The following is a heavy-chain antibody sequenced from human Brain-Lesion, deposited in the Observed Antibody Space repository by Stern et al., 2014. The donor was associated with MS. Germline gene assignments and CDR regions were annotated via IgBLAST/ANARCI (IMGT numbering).Heavy chain of an antibody. V-gene: IGHV1-2*02. CDR1: GYIFTGYY. D-gene: IGHD3-3*01. CDR3: ARDQRGITIFGVVTDYYYLGMDV. J-gene: IGHJ6*02. Sequence: VQLVQSGAEVKKPGASVKVSCKTSGYIFTGYYIHWVRQAPGQGLEWMAWTNPNHGGPKYAQKFQGRVTMSRDTSISTAYVELSSLTSDDTAVYYCARDQRGITIFGVVTDYYYLGMDVWGQGTTVTVSS. CDR2: TNPNHGGP.